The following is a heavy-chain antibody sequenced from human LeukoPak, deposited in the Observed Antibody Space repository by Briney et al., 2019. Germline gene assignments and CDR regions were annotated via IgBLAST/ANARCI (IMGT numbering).Heavy chain of an antibody. CDR3: AKDGSGTFLHYYYYYMDV. V-gene: IGHV4-34*01. CDR2: INHSGST. D-gene: IGHD3-10*01. CDR1: GFTFSSYA. Sequence: GSLRLSCAASGFTFSSYAMSWVRQPPGKGLEWIGEINHSGSTNYNPSLKSRVTISVDTSKNQFSLKLSSVTAADTAVYYCAKDGSGTFLHYYYYYMDVWGKGTTVTISS. J-gene: IGHJ6*03.